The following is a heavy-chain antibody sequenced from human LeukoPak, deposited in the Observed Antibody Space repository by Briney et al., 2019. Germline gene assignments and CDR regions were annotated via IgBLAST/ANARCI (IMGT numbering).Heavy chain of an antibody. J-gene: IGHJ4*02. CDR3: AKEEGYYDSSGYYLYYFDY. CDR2: ISGSGGST. D-gene: IGHD3-22*01. V-gene: IGHV3-23*01. CDR1: GFTFSSYW. Sequence: GGSLRLSCAASGFTFSSYWMSWVRQAPGKGLEWVSAISGSGGSTYYADSVKGRFTISRDNSKNTLYLQMNSLRAEDTAVYYCAKEEGYYDSSGYYLYYFDYWGQGTLVTVSS.